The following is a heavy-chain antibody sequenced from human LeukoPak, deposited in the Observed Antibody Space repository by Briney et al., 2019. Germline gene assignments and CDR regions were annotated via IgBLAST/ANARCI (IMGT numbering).Heavy chain of an antibody. D-gene: IGHD3-22*01. V-gene: IGHV4-34*01. CDR2: INHSGST. CDR1: GGSFSGYY. CDR3: VTYYFDSSGPKKNY. Sequence: TSETLSLTCAVYGGSFSGYYWSWIRQPPGKGLEWIGEINHSGSTNYNPSLKSRVTISVDTSKKQFSLKLSSVTAADTAVYYCVTYYFDSSGPKKNYWGQGTLVTVSS. J-gene: IGHJ4*02.